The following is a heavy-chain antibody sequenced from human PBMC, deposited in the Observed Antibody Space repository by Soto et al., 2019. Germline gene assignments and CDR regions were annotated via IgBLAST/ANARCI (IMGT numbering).Heavy chain of an antibody. D-gene: IGHD6-13*01. Sequence: QVQLQQWGAGLLKPSETLSLTCAVYGGSFSGYYWSWIRQPPGKGLEWIGEINHSGSTNYNPSLKSRVTISVDTSKNQFSLMLSSVTAEDTAVYYCARLAAPTESNDYWGQGTLVNVSS. V-gene: IGHV4-34*01. J-gene: IGHJ4*02. CDR1: GGSFSGYY. CDR2: INHSGST. CDR3: ARLAAPTESNDY.